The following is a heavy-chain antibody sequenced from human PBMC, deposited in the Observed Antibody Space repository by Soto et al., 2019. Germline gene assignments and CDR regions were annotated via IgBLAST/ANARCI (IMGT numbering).Heavy chain of an antibody. CDR2: IIPIFGTA. D-gene: IGHD5-12*01. J-gene: IGHJ4*02. Sequence: QVQLVQSGAEVKKPGSSVKVSYKASGGTFSSYAISWVRQAPGQGLEWMGGIIPIFGTANYAQKFQGRVTITADESTSTAYMELSSLRSEDTAVYYCARDKDSQVEMATTSLDYWGQGTLVTVSS. CDR3: ARDKDSQVEMATTSLDY. CDR1: GGTFSSYA. V-gene: IGHV1-69*12.